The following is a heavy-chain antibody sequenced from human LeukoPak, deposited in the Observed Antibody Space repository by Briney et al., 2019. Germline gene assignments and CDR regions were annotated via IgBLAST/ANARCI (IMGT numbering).Heavy chain of an antibody. J-gene: IGHJ4*02. CDR2: ISAYNGNT. D-gene: IGHD2/OR15-2a*01. Sequence: GASVKVSCKASGYTFTSYGISWVRQAPGQGLEWMGWISAYNGNTNYAQKLQGRVTMTTDTSTSTAYMELRSLRSDDTAVYYCARLSMTQGEAAGPCFDYWGQGTLVTVSS. CDR1: GYTFTSYG. CDR3: ARLSMTQGEAAGPCFDY. V-gene: IGHV1-18*01.